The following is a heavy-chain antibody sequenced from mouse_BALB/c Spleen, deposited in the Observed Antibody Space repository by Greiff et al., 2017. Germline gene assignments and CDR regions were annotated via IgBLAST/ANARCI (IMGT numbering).Heavy chain of an antibody. Sequence: EVQGVESGGGLVKPGGSLKLSCAASGFTFSSYAMSWVRQTPEKRLEWVASISSGGSTYYPDSVKGRFTISRDNARNILYLQMSSLRSEDTAMYYCARGLYGKVAMDYWGQGTSVTVSS. V-gene: IGHV5-6-5*01. CDR1: GFTFSSYA. CDR2: ISSGGST. D-gene: IGHD2-1*01. CDR3: ARGLYGKVAMDY. J-gene: IGHJ4*01.